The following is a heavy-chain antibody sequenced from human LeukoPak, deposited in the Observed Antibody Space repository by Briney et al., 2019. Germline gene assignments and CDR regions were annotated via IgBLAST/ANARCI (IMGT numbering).Heavy chain of an antibody. D-gene: IGHD1-26*01. CDR2: IKYDGSEK. CDR3: AKDWDATGY. J-gene: IGHJ4*02. V-gene: IGHV3-7*01. CDR1: GFTFSSYW. Sequence: PGGSLRLSCAASGFTFSSYWMSWVRQAPGKGLEWVANIKYDGSEKNYVDFVKGRFTISRDNAKNSLFLQMNSLRAEDTAVYYCAKDWDATGYWGQGTPVTVSS.